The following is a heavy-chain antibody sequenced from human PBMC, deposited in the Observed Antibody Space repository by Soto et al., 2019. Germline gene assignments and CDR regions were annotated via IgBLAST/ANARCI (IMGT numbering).Heavy chain of an antibody. CDR1: GYSFTNYY. CDR3: ARERIVAVGTDGYYYHNGMDV. D-gene: IGHD6-13*01. V-gene: IGHV1-46*03. CDR2: INPSGGGST. Sequence: ASVKVSCKASGYSFTNYYIHWVRQAPGQGLEWMGVINPSGGGSTTYAQRFQGRVTMARDTSTSTVYMDLSSLTSEDTAVYYCARERIVAVGTDGYYYHNGMDVWGQGTTVTVSS. J-gene: IGHJ6*02.